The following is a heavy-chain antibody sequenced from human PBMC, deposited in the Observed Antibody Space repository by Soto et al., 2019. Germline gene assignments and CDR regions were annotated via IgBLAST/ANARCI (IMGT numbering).Heavy chain of an antibody. CDR1: GFTFNNYA. Sequence: GGSLRLSCAASGFTFNNYAMSWVRQAPGRGLEWVSAIIGSGGITHYTDSVKGRFTISRDDSKNTLYLQMSSLRAEDTAVYYCARAISSSWSYSDYWGQVTLVTV. CDR3: ARAISSSWSYSDY. CDR2: IIGSGGIT. J-gene: IGHJ4*02. V-gene: IGHV3-23*01. D-gene: IGHD6-13*01.